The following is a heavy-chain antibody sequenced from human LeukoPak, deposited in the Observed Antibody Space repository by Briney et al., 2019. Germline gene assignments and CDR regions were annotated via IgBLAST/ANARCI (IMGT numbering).Heavy chain of an antibody. CDR2: MSGGGGST. CDR3: AKEYSGNYYYFDY. J-gene: IGHJ4*02. Sequence: GRSLRLSCAASGFTFSSYGMSWVRQAPGKGLEWVSVMSGGGGSTYDADSVKGRFTISRDNSKNTLYLQMNSLRAEDTAVYYCAKEYSGNYYYFDYWGQGTLVTVSS. CDR1: GFTFSSYG. V-gene: IGHV3-23*01. D-gene: IGHD1-26*01.